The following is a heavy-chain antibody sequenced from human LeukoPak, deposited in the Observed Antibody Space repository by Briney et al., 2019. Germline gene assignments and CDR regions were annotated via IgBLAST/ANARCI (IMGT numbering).Heavy chain of an antibody. J-gene: IGHJ6*02. CDR3: AREWIQLRGYYYGMDV. D-gene: IGHD5-18*01. Sequence: GASVKVSCTASGGTFSSYAISWVRQAPGQGLEWMGGIIPIFGTANCAQKFQGRVTITADESTSTAYMELSSLRSEDTAVYYCAREWIQLRGYYYGMDVWGQGTTVTVSS. CDR1: GGTFSSYA. CDR2: IIPIFGTA. V-gene: IGHV1-69*13.